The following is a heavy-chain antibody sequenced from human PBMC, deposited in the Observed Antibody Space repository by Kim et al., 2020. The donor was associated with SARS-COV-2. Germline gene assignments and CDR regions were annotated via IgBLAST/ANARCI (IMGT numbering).Heavy chain of an antibody. CDR1: GGTFSSYA. V-gene: IGHV1-69*13. J-gene: IGHJ6*02. D-gene: IGHD2-21*01. CDR3: ARDAMSVFRYYYGMDV. Sequence: SVKVSCKASGGTFSSYAISWVRQAPGQGLEWMGGIIPIFGTANYAQKFQGRVTITADESTSTAYMELSSLRSEDTAVYYCARDAMSVFRYYYGMDVWGQGTTVTVSS. CDR2: IIPIFGTA.